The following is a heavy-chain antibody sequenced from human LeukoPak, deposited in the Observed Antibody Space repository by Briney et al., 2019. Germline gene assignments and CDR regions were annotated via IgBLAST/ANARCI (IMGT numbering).Heavy chain of an antibody. D-gene: IGHD2-2*01. CDR3: AKSAVRYCSSTSCYGGAFDI. CDR1: GFAFNFYA. J-gene: IGHJ3*02. CDR2: ISGSGGST. Sequence: GGSLRLSCAASGFAFNFYAMSWVRQAPGKGLEWVSAISGSGGSTYYADSVKGRFTISRDNSKNTLYLQMNSLRAEDTAVYYCAKSAVRYCSSTSCYGGAFDIWGQGTMVTVSS. V-gene: IGHV3-23*01.